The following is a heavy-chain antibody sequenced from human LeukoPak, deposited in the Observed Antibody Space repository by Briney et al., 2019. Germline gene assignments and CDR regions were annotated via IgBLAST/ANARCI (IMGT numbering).Heavy chain of an antibody. CDR2: IIPIFGTA. CDR3: ARELGGNGFQH. CDR1: GGTFSSYA. V-gene: IGHV1-69*05. Sequence: SVKVSCKTSGGTFSSYAISWVRQAPGQGLEWMGRIIPIFGTANYAQKFQGRVTITTDESTSTAYMELSSLRSEDTAVCYCARELGGNGFQHWGQGTLVTVSS. D-gene: IGHD4-23*01. J-gene: IGHJ1*01.